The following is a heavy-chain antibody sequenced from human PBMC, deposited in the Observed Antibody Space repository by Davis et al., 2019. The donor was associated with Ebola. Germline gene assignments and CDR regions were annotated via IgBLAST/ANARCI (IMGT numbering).Heavy chain of an antibody. CDR1: GFTFSSYE. J-gene: IGHJ6*02. CDR2: ISSSGSTI. CDR3: TTDLRITIFGVV. D-gene: IGHD3-3*01. Sequence: PGGSLRLSCAASGFTFSSYEMNWVRQAPGKGLEWVSYISSSGSTIYYADSVKGRFTISGDNAKNSLYLQMNSLKTEDTAVYYCTTDLRITIFGVVWGQGTTVTVSS. V-gene: IGHV3-48*03.